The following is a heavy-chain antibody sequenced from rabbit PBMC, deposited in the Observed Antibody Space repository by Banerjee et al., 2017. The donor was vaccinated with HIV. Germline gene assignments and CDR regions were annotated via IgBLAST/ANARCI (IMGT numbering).Heavy chain of an antibody. CDR2: ISSSTGNT. V-gene: IGHV1S45*01. CDR3: ARNYVNAFDP. CDR1: GFDFSSNA. Sequence: QEQLVESGGGLVQPEGSLTLTCKASGFDFSSNAMCWVRQAPGKGLELIAGISSSTGNTWSASWAKGRFTISKTSSTTVTLQMTSLTAADTATYFCARNYVNAFDPWGPGTLVTVS. J-gene: IGHJ2*01. D-gene: IGHD1-1*01.